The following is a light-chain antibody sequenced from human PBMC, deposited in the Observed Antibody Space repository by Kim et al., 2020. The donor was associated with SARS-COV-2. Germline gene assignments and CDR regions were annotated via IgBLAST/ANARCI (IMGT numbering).Light chain of an antibody. J-gene: IGKJ1*01. CDR1: QSLSDN. Sequence: EIVMTQSPDTLYVSPGERATLSCRASQSLSDNLAWYQQRPGQAPRLLIHGAYTRATGIPARFSGSGSGTEFTLTISSLQSEDFAVYHCQEYNEWPATFGQGTKVDIK. CDR3: QEYNEWPAT. V-gene: IGKV3-15*01. CDR2: GAY.